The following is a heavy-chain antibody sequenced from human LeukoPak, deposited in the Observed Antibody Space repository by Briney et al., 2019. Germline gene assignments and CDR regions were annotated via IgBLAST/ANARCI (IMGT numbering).Heavy chain of an antibody. CDR1: GFTFSSYA. CDR3: ARGGYYDSSGYYYVGYFHH. V-gene: IGHV3-23*01. CDR2: ISGSGGST. D-gene: IGHD3-22*01. J-gene: IGHJ1*01. Sequence: GGSLRLSCAASGFTFSSYAMSCVRQAPGKGLGWVSVISGSGGSTYYADSVKGRFTISRDNAKNSLYVQMNSLRAEDTAVYYCARGGYYDSSGYYYVGYFHHWGQGTLVTVSS.